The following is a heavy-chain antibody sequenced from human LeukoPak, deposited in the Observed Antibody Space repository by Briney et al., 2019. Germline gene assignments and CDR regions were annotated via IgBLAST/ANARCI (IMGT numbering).Heavy chain of an antibody. CDR2: IGGSGDTT. V-gene: IGHV3-23*01. Sequence: GPLRLSCAASEFTFSSYVMNWVRQAPGKGLEWVSAIGGSGDTTYYADSVKGRFTISRDNSKNTLYLEMNSLRAEDTALYYCAKGGRNCGGDCYYDFWGQGTLVTVSS. J-gene: IGHJ4*02. CDR1: EFTFSSYV. CDR3: AKGGRNCGGDCYYDF. D-gene: IGHD2-21*01.